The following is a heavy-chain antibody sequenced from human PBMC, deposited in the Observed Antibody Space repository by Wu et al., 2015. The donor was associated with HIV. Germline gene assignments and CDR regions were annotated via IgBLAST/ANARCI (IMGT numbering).Heavy chain of an antibody. V-gene: IGHV1-8*03. D-gene: IGHD2-2*02. CDR1: GYTFTSYD. Sequence: QVQLVQSGAEVKKPGASVKVSCKASGYTFTSYDINWVRQATGQGLEWMGWMNPNSGNTGYAQKFQGRVTITRNTSISTAYMELSSLRSEDTAVYYCARGGIRYCSSTSCYTHFQHWGQGTLVTVSS. CDR2: MNPNSGNT. CDR3: ARGGIRYCSSTSCYTHFQH. J-gene: IGHJ1*01.